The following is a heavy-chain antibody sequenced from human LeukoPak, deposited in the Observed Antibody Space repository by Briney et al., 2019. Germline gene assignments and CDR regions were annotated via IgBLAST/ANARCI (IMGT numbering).Heavy chain of an antibody. CDR3: ARVPQNGYFDY. V-gene: IGHV3-30*04. CDR1: GFTFSSYA. D-gene: IGHD2-8*01. J-gene: IGHJ4*02. Sequence: GGSLRLSCAASGFTFSSYAMHWVRQAPGKGLEWVAVISYDGSNKYYADSVKGRFTISRDNSKNTLYLQMNSLRAEDTAVYYCARVPQNGYFDYWGQGTLVTVSS. CDR2: ISYDGSNK.